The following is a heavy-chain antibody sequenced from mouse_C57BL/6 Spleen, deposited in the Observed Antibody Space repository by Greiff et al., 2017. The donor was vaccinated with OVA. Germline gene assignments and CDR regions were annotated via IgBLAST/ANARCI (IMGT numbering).Heavy chain of an antibody. J-gene: IGHJ2*01. CDR3: ARGAYYSNYDDY. D-gene: IGHD2-5*01. Sequence: QVQLQQSGAELVKPGASVKISCKASGYAFSSYWMNWVKQRPGKGLEWIGQIYPGDGDTNYNGKFKGKATLTADKSSSTAYMQLSSLTSEDSAVYFCARGAYYSNYDDYWGQGTTLTVSS. V-gene: IGHV1-80*01. CDR1: GYAFSSYW. CDR2: IYPGDGDT.